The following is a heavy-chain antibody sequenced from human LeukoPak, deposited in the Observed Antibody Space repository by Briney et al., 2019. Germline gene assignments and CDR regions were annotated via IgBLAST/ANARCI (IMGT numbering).Heavy chain of an antibody. Sequence: GGSLRLSCAASGFTFSSYGMHWVRQAPGKGLEWVAVIRYDGSNKYYADSVKGRFTISRDNSKNTLYLQMNSLRAEDTAVYYCARGGMYCSGGSCYLFDYWGQGTLVTVSS. CDR3: ARGGMYCSGGSCYLFDY. D-gene: IGHD2-15*01. CDR1: GFTFSSYG. J-gene: IGHJ4*02. V-gene: IGHV3-33*01. CDR2: IRYDGSNK.